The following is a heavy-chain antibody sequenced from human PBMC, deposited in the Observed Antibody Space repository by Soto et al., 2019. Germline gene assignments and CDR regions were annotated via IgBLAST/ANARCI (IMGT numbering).Heavy chain of an antibody. Sequence: GESLKISCKASGYIIKNYWIGWVRQMHGQGLEWMGIIFPDDSDTRYSPSFQGHVTISVDKSISTAYVQWSSLKASDSAIYYCFRGGVTSRTFDYWGQGTLVTAPQ. D-gene: IGHD3-16*01. CDR3: FRGGVTSRTFDY. CDR1: GYIIKNYW. J-gene: IGHJ4*02. CDR2: IFPDDSDT. V-gene: IGHV5-51*01.